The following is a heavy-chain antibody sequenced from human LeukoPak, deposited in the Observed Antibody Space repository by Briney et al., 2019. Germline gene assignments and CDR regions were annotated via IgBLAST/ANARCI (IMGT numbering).Heavy chain of an antibody. Sequence: REPGPALVKPTQTLTLTCTFSGFSLNTSKMCVSWIRQPPGKALEWLARIDWDNDKYYSTSLKTRLTISKATSKNQVVLTVTNMDPMDTATYYCARTITGFCANGICYRYYFDYWGQGALVTVSS. CDR1: GFSLNTSKMC. D-gene: IGHD2-8*01. CDR3: ARTITGFCANGICYRYYFDY. CDR2: IDWDNDK. V-gene: IGHV2-70*11. J-gene: IGHJ4*02.